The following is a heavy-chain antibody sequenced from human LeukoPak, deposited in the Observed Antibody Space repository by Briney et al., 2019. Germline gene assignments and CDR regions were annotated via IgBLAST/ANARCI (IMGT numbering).Heavy chain of an antibody. J-gene: IGHJ4*02. CDR3: ITPLPYSAQ. CDR1: GGTFSSYA. Sequence: SCKASGGTFSSYAISWVRQAPGKGLEWVGRIKPKTDGETTEYAAPVKGRFSISRDDSKNMLYLQMNSLKTEDTAVYYCITPLPYSAQGGQGTLVTVSS. CDR2: IKPKTDGETT. V-gene: IGHV3-15*01. D-gene: IGHD2-21*01.